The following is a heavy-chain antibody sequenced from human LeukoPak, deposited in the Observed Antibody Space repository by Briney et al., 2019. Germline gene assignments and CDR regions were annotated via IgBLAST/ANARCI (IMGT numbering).Heavy chain of an antibody. CDR1: GGSVSGYY. J-gene: IGHJ3*02. Sequence: SETLSLTCAVSGGSVSGYYWSWIRQPPGKGPEWIGKISHSGSTNYNPSFKSRVTISVDTSTNQFSLNLSSVTAADTAVYYCARSANAFDIWGQGTMVTVSS. CDR3: ARSANAFDI. V-gene: IGHV4-34*01. CDR2: ISHSGST.